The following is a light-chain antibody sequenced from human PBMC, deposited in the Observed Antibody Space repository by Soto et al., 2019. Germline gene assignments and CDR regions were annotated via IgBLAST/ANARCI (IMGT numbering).Light chain of an antibody. CDR2: EVT. CDR3: VSFTTSRSYV. V-gene: IGLV2-14*01. CDR1: SSDVGVSDY. J-gene: IGLJ1*01. Sequence: QSALTQPASVSGSPGQSITISCTGTSSDVGVSDYVSWYQQHPGKAPKLMIYEVTYRPSGVSNRFSGSKSGNTASLTISGLQAEDEADYYCVSFTTSRSYVFGTGTKLTVL.